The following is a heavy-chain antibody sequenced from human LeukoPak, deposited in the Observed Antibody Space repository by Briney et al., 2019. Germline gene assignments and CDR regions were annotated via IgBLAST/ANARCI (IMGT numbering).Heavy chain of an antibody. CDR2: INPNTGGT. Sequence: ASVKVSCXASRYTFTGYYMHWVRQAPGQGLEWMGRINPNTGGTNYVQKLQGRVTVTRDTSISTAYMELSSLRSDDTAVYYCARERGGDYARGLDYWGQGTLVTVSS. J-gene: IGHJ4*02. V-gene: IGHV1-2*06. CDR1: RYTFTGYY. D-gene: IGHD4-17*01. CDR3: ARERGGDYARGLDY.